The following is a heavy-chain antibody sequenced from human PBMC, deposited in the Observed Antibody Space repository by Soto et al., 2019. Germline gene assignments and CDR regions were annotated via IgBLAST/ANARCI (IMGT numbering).Heavy chain of an antibody. CDR2: ISSSSSYI. CDR3: ARVGGGYQLLHAFDI. V-gene: IGHV3-21*01. J-gene: IGHJ3*02. Sequence: GGSLRLSCAASGFTFSSYSMNWVRQAPGKGLEWVSSISSSSSYIYYADSVKGRFTISRDNAKNSLYLQMNSLRAEDTAVYYCARVGGGYQLLHAFDIWGQGTMVTVSS. D-gene: IGHD2-2*01. CDR1: GFTFSSYS.